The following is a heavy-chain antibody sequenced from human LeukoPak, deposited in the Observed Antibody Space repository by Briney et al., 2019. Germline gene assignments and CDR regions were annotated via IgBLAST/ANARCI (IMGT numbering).Heavy chain of an antibody. CDR3: AKDGCGGDCYHHWYFDL. V-gene: IGHV3-9*01. CDR1: GFTFDDYA. CDR2: ISWNSGSI. J-gene: IGHJ2*01. D-gene: IGHD2-21*02. Sequence: QAGRSLRLSCAASGFTFDDYAMHWVRQAPGKGLEWVSGISWNSGSIGYADSVKGRFTISRDNAKNSLYLQMNSLRAEDTALYYCAKDGCGGDCYHHWYFDLWGRGTLVTVSS.